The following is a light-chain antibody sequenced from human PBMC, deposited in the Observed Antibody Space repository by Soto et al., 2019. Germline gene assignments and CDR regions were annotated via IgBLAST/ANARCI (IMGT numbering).Light chain of an antibody. J-gene: IGLJ2*01. CDR3: SSYTSSSTLDVV. CDR2: DVS. V-gene: IGLV2-14*01. CDR1: SSDVGGYNY. Sequence: QSALTQPASVSGSPGQSITISCTGTSSDVGGYNYVSWYQQHPGKAPKLMIYDVSNRPSGVSNRFSGSKSGNTASLPISGLQAEDETDYYCSSYTSSSTLDVVFVGGTKLTLL.